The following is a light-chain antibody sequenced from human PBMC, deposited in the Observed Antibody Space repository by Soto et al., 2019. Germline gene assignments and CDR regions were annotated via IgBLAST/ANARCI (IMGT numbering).Light chain of an antibody. CDR2: GAS. V-gene: IGKV1-17*03. CDR1: QGISNS. CDR3: LQYNSYPFT. J-gene: IGKJ4*01. Sequence: DIQMTQSPSAMSASLGDRVTITCRASQGISNSLAWFQQKPGKVPKRMIYGASTLQSGAPSRFSGSASGAAFTLTISSLQPEDVATYYCLQYNSYPFTFGGGTKVDIK.